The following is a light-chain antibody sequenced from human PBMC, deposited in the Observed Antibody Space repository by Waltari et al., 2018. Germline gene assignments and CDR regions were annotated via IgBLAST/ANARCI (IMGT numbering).Light chain of an antibody. CDR2: DNN. V-gene: IGLV1-51*01. CDR1: TSNIGNND. CDR3: ATWDSRLSVVV. Sequence: QPVLSQPPSVSAAPGQRVTISCSGGTSNIGNNDVSLYQQFPGTAPKLLITDNNKRPFGIPDRFSGSKSGTSATLGITGLQTGDEAGYYCATWDSRLSVVVFGGGTKVTVL. J-gene: IGLJ3*02.